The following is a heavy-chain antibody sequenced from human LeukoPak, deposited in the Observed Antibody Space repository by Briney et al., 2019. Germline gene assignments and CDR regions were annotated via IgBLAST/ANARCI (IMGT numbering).Heavy chain of an antibody. V-gene: IGHV3-7*01. J-gene: IGHJ3*02. CDR2: IKQDGSET. D-gene: IGHD4-17*01. Sequence: GGSLRLSCAASGFTFSSYWMSWVRQAPGKGLEWVASIKQDGSETRYVDSVKGRFTIFRDNTKTSLYLQMNSLRAEDTAVYYCARYGLGDTFEIWGQGTVVIVSA. CDR3: ARYGLGDTFEI. CDR1: GFTFSSYW.